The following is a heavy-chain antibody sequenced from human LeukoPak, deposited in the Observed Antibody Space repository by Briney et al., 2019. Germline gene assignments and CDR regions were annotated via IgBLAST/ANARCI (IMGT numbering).Heavy chain of an antibody. J-gene: IGHJ6*03. V-gene: IGHV3-23*01. Sequence: GKSLRLSCAASGFTFSSYVMSWVRQAPGKGLEWVSAIGGYSLTVYNAQSLKGRFTVSRDNSKNTLYLQVTDLRVDDTAVYYCAKGQMVRGVTTSYYMDAWGKGTRVTVSS. CDR2: IGGYSLTV. CDR3: AKGQMVRGVTTSYYMDA. CDR1: GFTFSSYV. D-gene: IGHD3-10*01.